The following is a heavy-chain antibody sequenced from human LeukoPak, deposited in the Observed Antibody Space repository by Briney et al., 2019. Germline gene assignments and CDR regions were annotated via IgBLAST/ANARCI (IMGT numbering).Heavy chain of an antibody. CDR2: IYCSGST. V-gene: IGHV4-59*11. J-gene: IGHJ3*02. Sequence: SETLSLTCTVSGGSISSHYWSWIRQPPGKGLEWIGYIYCSGSTNYNPSLKSRVTISVDTSKNQFSLKLSSVTAADTAVYYCARDRYYDAPVAFDIWGQGTMVTVSS. CDR3: ARDRYYDAPVAFDI. D-gene: IGHD3-22*01. CDR1: GGSISSHY.